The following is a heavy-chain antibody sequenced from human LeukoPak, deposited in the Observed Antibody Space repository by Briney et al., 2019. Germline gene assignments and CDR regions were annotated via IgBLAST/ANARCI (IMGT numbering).Heavy chain of an antibody. CDR2: IYYSGST. Sequence: SETLSLTCTVSGGSISSSSYYWGWIRQPPGKGLECIGSIYYSGSTYYNPSLKSRVTISVDTSKNQFSLKLSFVAAADTAVYYCARIEYSSSCDYWGQGTLVTVSS. V-gene: IGHV4-39*07. CDR3: ARIEYSSSCDY. D-gene: IGHD6-6*01. CDR1: GGSISSSSYY. J-gene: IGHJ4*02.